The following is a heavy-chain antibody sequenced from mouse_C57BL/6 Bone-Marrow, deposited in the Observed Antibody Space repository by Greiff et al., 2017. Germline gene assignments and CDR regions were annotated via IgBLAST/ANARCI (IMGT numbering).Heavy chain of an antibody. Sequence: VNVVESGAELVRPGASVKLSCKASGYTFTDYYINWVKQRPGQGLEWIARIYPGSGNTYYNEKFKGKATLTAEKSSSTAYMQLSSLTSEDSAVYVCARPNWDVGAMDYWGQGTSVTVSS. CDR2: IYPGSGNT. J-gene: IGHJ4*01. D-gene: IGHD4-1*02. V-gene: IGHV1-76*01. CDR3: ARPNWDVGAMDY. CDR1: GYTFTDYY.